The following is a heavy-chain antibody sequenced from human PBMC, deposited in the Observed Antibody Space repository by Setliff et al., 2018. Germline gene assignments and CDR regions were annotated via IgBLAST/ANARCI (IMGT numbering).Heavy chain of an antibody. J-gene: IGHJ3*01. Sequence: PGESLKTSCKASGYIFTNYWLGWVRQMPGRGLEWMGVIYPGDSDTRYSPSFQGQVTISADKSVNTAYLQWSSLKASDTAIYYCTRHEDRNKCTSSSCYRENDAFDVWGQGAMVTVSS. CDR3: TRHEDRNKCTSSSCYRENDAFDV. CDR2: IYPGDSDT. D-gene: IGHD2-2*01. V-gene: IGHV5-51*01. CDR1: GYIFTNYW.